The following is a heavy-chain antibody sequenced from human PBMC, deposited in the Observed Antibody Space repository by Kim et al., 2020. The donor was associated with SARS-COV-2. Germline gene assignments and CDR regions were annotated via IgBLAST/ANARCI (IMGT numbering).Heavy chain of an antibody. J-gene: IGHJ3*02. Sequence: AHKLQGRVTMTTDTSTSTAYMELRSLRSDDTAVYYCARTLWFGKVDAFDIWGQGTMVTVSS. D-gene: IGHD3-10*01. V-gene: IGHV1-18*01. CDR3: ARTLWFGKVDAFDI.